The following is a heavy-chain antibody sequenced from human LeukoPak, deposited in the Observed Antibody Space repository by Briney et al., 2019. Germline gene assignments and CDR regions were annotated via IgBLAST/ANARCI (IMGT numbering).Heavy chain of an antibody. CDR1: GFTFSSYG. Sequence: GRSLRLSCAASGFTFSSYGMHWVRQAPGKGLEWVAVISYDGSNKYYADSVKGRFTISRDNSKNTLYLQMNSLRAEDTAVYYCASRGDYYYFDYWSQGTLVTVAS. CDR2: ISYDGSNK. CDR3: ASRGDYYYFDY. J-gene: IGHJ4*02. D-gene: IGHD4-17*01. V-gene: IGHV3-30*03.